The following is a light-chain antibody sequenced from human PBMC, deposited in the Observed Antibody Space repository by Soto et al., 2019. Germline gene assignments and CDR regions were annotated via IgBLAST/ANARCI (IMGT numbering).Light chain of an antibody. CDR1: QSVSTS. V-gene: IGKV3-15*01. CDR3: QQYIHGYT. Sequence: EVVMTQSPATLSVFPGERATLSCRASQSVSTSLAWYQQKPGQAPRLLIYRASTRAPGIPARFSGSGSGTDFTLTSSSLESEDFAVYYCQQYIHGYTFGQGTELEIK. J-gene: IGKJ2*01. CDR2: RAS.